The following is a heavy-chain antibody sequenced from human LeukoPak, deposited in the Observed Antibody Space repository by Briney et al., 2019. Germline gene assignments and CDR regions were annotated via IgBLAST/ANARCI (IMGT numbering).Heavy chain of an antibody. CDR2: ISSNGGST. CDR1: GFTFSSYA. CDR3: VKSVTRGYYYYGMDV. J-gene: IGHJ6*02. V-gene: IGHV3-64D*06. Sequence: GGSLRLSCSASGFTFSSYAMHWVRQAPGKGLEYVSAISSNGGSTYYADSVKGRFTISRDNSKNTPYLQMSSLRAEDTAVYYCVKSVTRGYYYYGMDVWGQGTTVTVSS. D-gene: IGHD4-17*01.